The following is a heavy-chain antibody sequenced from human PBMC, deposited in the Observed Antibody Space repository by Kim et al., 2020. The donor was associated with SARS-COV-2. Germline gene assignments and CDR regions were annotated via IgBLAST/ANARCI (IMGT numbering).Heavy chain of an antibody. Sequence: GGSLRLSCAASGFTFSSYAMSWVRQAPGKGLEWVSAISGSGGSTYYADSVKGRFTISRDNSKNTLYLQMNSLRAEDTAVYYCAQHNYYDSIGYEGLFDYWGQGTLVTVSS. CDR1: GFTFSSYA. V-gene: IGHV3-23*01. D-gene: IGHD3-22*01. J-gene: IGHJ4*02. CDR3: AQHNYYDSIGYEGLFDY. CDR2: ISGSGGST.